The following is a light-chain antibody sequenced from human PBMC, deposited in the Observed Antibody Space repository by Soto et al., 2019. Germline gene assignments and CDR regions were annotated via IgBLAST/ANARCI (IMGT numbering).Light chain of an antibody. CDR3: QQSYSTRALT. J-gene: IGKJ4*01. CDR1: QSNSSY. CDR2: AAS. Sequence: DIQMTQSPSSLSASVGDRVTITCQASQSNSSYLNWYQQKPGKAPKLLIYAASSLQSGVPSRFSGSGSGTDFTLTISSLQPEDFATYDCQQSYSTRALTFGGGTKVEIK. V-gene: IGKV1-39*01.